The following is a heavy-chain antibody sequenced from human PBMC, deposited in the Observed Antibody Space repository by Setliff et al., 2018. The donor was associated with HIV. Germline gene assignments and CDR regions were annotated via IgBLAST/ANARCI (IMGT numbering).Heavy chain of an antibody. D-gene: IGHD3-22*01. CDR1: GDSIGSSSYY. V-gene: IGHV4-39*01. Sequence: PSETLSLTCTVSGDSIGSSSYYWAWIRQPPGKGLEWIGNIYYSGSTYYNPSLKTRVTISVDGSKNQFSLKLKSVTAADTAVYYCARLMHYYDSFWVLWRENYFDSWGRGTLVTVSS. CDR3: ARLMHYYDSFWVLWRENYFDS. J-gene: IGHJ4*01. CDR2: IYYSGST.